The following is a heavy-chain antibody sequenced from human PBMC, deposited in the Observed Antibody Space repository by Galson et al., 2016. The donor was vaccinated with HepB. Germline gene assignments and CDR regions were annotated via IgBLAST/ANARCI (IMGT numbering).Heavy chain of an antibody. CDR1: GYTFTNYG. Sequence: SVKVSCKASGYTFTNYGINWVRQAPGQGLEWMGWISAYNGDTKYSQKVQGRVSMTTDTSMSTAYMELRSLRSDDSAVYYCARQVHTSLGSLFDPWGQGTLVTVSS. D-gene: IGHD5-18*01. CDR3: ARQVHTSLGSLFDP. CDR2: ISAYNGDT. J-gene: IGHJ5*02. V-gene: IGHV1-18*01.